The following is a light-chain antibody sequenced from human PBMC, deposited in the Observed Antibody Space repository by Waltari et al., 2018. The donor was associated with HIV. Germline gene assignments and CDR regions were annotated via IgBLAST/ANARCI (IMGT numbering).Light chain of an antibody. V-gene: IGLV1-40*01. Sequence: QSVLTQPPSVSGAPGQTVTISCTGSSSNIGARFDVHWYQQIPGTAPKLLMYGNKRPSGVPDRFSCSKSGTSASLAITGLQAEDEADYYCQTYDSSLSGSVVFGGGTKLTVL. J-gene: IGLJ2*01. CDR1: SSNIGARFD. CDR3: QTYDSSLSGSVV. CDR2: GN.